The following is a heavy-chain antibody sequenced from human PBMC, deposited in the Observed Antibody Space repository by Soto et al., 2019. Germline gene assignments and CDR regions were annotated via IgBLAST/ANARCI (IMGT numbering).Heavy chain of an antibody. Sequence: ASVKVSCKASGYTFTSYAMHWVRQAPGQRLEWMGWINAGNGNTKYSQKFQGRVTITRDTSASTAYMELSSLRSEDTAVYYCASLYCSSTSCYVGAFDIWGQGTMVTVSS. D-gene: IGHD2-2*01. CDR2: INAGNGNT. CDR1: GYTFTSYA. CDR3: ASLYCSSTSCYVGAFDI. V-gene: IGHV1-3*01. J-gene: IGHJ3*02.